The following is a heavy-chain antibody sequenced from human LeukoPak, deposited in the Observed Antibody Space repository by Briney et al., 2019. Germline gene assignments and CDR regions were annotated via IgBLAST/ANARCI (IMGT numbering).Heavy chain of an antibody. J-gene: IGHJ5*02. V-gene: IGHV3-9*01. CDR2: ISWNSGSI. CDR1: GFTFDDYA. CDR3: AKGVQWLANWFDP. Sequence: PGRSLRLSCAASGFTFDDYAMHWVRQAPGKGLEWVSGISWNSGSIGYADSVKGRFTISRDNAKNSLYLQMNSLRAEDTALYYCAKGVQWLANWFDPWGQGTLVTVPS. D-gene: IGHD6-19*01.